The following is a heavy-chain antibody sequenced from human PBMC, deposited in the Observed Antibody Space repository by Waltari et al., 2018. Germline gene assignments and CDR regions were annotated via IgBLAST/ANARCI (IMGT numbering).Heavy chain of an antibody. CDR1: GGSISSSSYY. CDR2: IYSSGST. D-gene: IGHD1-26*01. Sequence: QLQLQESGPGLVKPSETLSLTCTVSGGSISSSSYYWGWVRQPPGKGLEWIGSIYSSGSTNYNLSRKSRVTISVDTSKNQFSLKLTSVTATDTAVYYCTRRSGTYVYWGQGTLVTVSS. V-gene: IGHV4-39*01. J-gene: IGHJ4*02. CDR3: TRRSGTYVY.